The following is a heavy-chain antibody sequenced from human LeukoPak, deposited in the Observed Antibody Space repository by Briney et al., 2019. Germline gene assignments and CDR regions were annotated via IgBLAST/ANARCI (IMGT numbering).Heavy chain of an antibody. CDR3: ARDRSVGTTGYDAFDI. CDR1: GGSISSTNW. D-gene: IGHD1-26*01. J-gene: IGHJ3*02. V-gene: IGHV4-4*02. Sequence: SETLSLTCAVSGGSISSTNWWNWVRQPPGKGLEWIGEIYHSGSTNYNPSLKSRVTISIDKSKNQFSLKLTSVTAADTAVYYCARDRSVGTTGYDAFDIWGRGTMVTVSS. CDR2: IYHSGST.